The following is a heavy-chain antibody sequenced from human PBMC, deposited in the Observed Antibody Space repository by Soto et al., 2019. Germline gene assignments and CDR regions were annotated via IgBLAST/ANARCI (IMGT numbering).Heavy chain of an antibody. D-gene: IGHD2-2*01. CDR1: GFTFSNAW. Sequence: GGSLRLSCAASGFTFSNAWMNWVRQAPGKGLEWVGRIKSKTDGGTTDYAAPVKGRFTISRDDSKNTLYLQMNSLKTEDTAVYYCTTDPGVPAALSYYYYGMDVWGQGTTVTVSS. J-gene: IGHJ6*02. V-gene: IGHV3-15*07. CDR3: TTDPGVPAALSYYYYGMDV. CDR2: IKSKTDGGTT.